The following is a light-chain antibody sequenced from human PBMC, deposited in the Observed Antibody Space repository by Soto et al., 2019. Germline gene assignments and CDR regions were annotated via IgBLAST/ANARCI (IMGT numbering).Light chain of an antibody. CDR3: QHYNSYSEA. Sequence: DVQMHKSPSSLSASVGDRVTITGRASQSIKKSLNWYQQKPGKAPKLLIFAASNLQSGVPSRFSGSGSGTEFTLTISSLQPDEFATYYCQHYNSYSEAVGQGTKVDIK. CDR1: QSIKKS. CDR2: AAS. J-gene: IGKJ1*01. V-gene: IGKV1-17*01.